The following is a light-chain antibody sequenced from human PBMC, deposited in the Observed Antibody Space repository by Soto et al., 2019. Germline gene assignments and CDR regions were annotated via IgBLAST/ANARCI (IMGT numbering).Light chain of an antibody. J-gene: IGLJ2*01. Sequence: QSVLTQSPSASASLGASVKLTCTLSSGHSSYAIAWHQQQPGKGPRYLMDLNNDGSHTKGDGIPDLFLGSRSGAERYLIISSLQSEDEADYYCQTWGTGFQVFGGGTKLTVL. V-gene: IGLV4-69*01. CDR3: QTWGTGFQV. CDR2: LNNDGSH. CDR1: SGHSSYA.